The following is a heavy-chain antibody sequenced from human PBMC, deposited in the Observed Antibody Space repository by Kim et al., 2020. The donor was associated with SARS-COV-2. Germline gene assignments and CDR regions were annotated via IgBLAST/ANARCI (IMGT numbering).Heavy chain of an antibody. V-gene: IGHV3-11*05. D-gene: IGHD7-27*01. J-gene: IGHJ4*02. Sequence: GGSLRLSCAASGFTFSDYYMIWIRQAPGKGLQWVSYISSSSVSTNFADSVKGRFTISRDNAKNSVYLQMNSLRLEDTAVYYCTRGGITGDSASDYWGQGTLVTVSS. CDR3: TRGGITGDSASDY. CDR1: GFTFSDYY. CDR2: ISSSSVST.